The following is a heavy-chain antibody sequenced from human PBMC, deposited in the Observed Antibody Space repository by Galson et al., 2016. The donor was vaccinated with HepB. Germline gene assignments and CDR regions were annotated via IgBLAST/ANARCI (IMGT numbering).Heavy chain of an antibody. V-gene: IGHV5-51*03. CDR1: GYSFTTYW. J-gene: IGHJ6*01. Sequence: QSGAEVKKPGESLKISCKGSGYSFTTYWIGWVRQMPGKGLEWMGIIFPDDSDTRYSPSFEGHVTISADKSISTAYLQWSSLKAPDTAMYYCARLGEPTAKSKIGLDVWGQGTTVTVSS. CDR3: ARLGEPTAKSKIGLDV. CDR2: IFPDDSDT. D-gene: IGHD2-2*01.